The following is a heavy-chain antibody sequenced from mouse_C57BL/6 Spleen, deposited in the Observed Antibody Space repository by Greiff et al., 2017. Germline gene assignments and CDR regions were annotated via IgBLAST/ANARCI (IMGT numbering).Heavy chain of an antibody. D-gene: IGHD1-3*01. CDR3: ARKGLKTYWYFDV. V-gene: IGHV1-50*01. CDR2: IDPSDSYT. CDR1: GYTFTSYW. Sequence: VQLQQPGAELVKPGASVKLSCKASGYTFTSYWMQWVKQRPGQGLEWIGEIDPSDSYTNYNQKFKGKATLTVDTSSSTAYMQLSSLTSEDSAVYYCARKGLKTYWYFDVWGTGTTVTVSS. J-gene: IGHJ1*03.